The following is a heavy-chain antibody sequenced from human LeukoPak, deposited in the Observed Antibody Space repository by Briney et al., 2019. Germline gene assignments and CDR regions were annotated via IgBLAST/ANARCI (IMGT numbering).Heavy chain of an antibody. Sequence: GESLKISCKGSGYSFTSYWIGWVRQMPGKGLEWMGVVYPGDSDTRYSPSFRGQVTVSADKSITTAYLQWNSLKASDTAMYYCARPTMVRGVIDAFDIWGQGTMVTVSS. J-gene: IGHJ3*02. CDR3: ARPTMVRGVIDAFDI. CDR1: GYSFTSYW. D-gene: IGHD3-10*01. CDR2: VYPGDSDT. V-gene: IGHV5-51*01.